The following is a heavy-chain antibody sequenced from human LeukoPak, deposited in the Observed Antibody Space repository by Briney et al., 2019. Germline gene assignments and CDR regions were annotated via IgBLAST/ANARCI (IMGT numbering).Heavy chain of an antibody. J-gene: IGHJ4*02. CDR2: IYYSGST. V-gene: IGHV4-59*01. CDR3: ARAPAMVRGGEAQIYDY. D-gene: IGHD3-10*01. CDR1: SGSISSDY. Sequence: ETLSLTCTVSSGSISSDYWSGIRQPPGKGLEWIGYIYYSGSTNYNPSPKSRVTISVDTSKNQFSLKLSSVTAADTAVYYCARAPAMVRGGEAQIYDYWGQGTLVTVSS.